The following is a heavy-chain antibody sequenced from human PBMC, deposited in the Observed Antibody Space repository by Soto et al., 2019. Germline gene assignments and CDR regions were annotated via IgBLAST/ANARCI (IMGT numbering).Heavy chain of an antibody. D-gene: IGHD3-3*01. V-gene: IGHV2-5*02. CDR3: AHRVLRTVFGLVTTTAIYFDF. J-gene: IGHJ4*02. CDR2: IYWDDDK. Sequence: QITLNESGPTQVKPRQTLTLTCTFSGFSLTTSGVGVGWIRQSPGKAPEWVALIYWDDDKRYSPSLKSRLTITKDTSKNQVVLTIADLDPADTATYYCAHRVLRTVFGLVTTTAIYFDFWGQGTPVAVSS. CDR1: GFSLTTSGVG.